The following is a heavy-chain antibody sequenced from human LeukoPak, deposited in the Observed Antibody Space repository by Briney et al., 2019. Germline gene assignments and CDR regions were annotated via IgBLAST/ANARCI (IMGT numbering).Heavy chain of an antibody. D-gene: IGHD4-17*01. J-gene: IGHJ3*02. Sequence: SQTLSLTCTVSGGSISSGGYYWSWIRQHPGKGLEWIGYIYYSGSTYYNPPLKSRVTISVDTSKNQFSLKLSSVTAADTAVYYCARASSHDYGDYRAAFDIWGQGTMVTVSS. CDR1: GGSISSGGYY. V-gene: IGHV4-31*03. CDR3: ARASSHDYGDYRAAFDI. CDR2: IYYSGST.